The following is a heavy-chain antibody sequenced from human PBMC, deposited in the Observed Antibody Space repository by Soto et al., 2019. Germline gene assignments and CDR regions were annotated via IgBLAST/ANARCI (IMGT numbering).Heavy chain of an antibody. Sequence: ASVKVSCKASGYTFTSYDINWVRQATGQGLEWMGWMNADNGNTKYSQKFQGRVTITRDTSASTAYMELSSLRSEDTAVYYCARVVDSSGWYSMEDYFDYWGQGTLVTVSS. CDR1: GYTFTSYD. D-gene: IGHD6-19*01. CDR2: MNADNGNT. J-gene: IGHJ4*02. V-gene: IGHV1-3*01. CDR3: ARVVDSSGWYSMEDYFDY.